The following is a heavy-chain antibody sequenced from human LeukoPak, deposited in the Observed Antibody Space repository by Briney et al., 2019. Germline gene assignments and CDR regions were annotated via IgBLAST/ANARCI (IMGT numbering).Heavy chain of an antibody. V-gene: IGHV3-23*01. J-gene: IGHJ4*02. Sequence: GGSLRLSCAASGFTFSSYAMSWVRQAPGKGLEWVSAISGSGGSTYYADSVKGRFTISRDNSKNALYLQMNSLRAEDTAVYYCANLYDFWTGDYWGQGTLVTVSS. CDR2: ISGSGGST. D-gene: IGHD3-3*01. CDR3: ANLYDFWTGDY. CDR1: GFTFSSYA.